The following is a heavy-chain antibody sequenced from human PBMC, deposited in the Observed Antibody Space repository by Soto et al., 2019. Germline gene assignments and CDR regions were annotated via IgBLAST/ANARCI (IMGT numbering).Heavy chain of an antibody. Sequence: GGSLRLSCAASGFTFSSYAMSWVRQAPGKGLEWVSAISGSGGSTYYADSVKGRFTISRDTSKNTLYMQMNSLRAEDTAVYYCSKIADFWSGPSPIRWFYPWGQRTLVTVSS. CDR2: ISGSGGST. CDR3: SKIADFWSGPSPIRWFYP. V-gene: IGHV3-23*01. J-gene: IGHJ5*02. D-gene: IGHD3-3*01. CDR1: GFTFSSYA.